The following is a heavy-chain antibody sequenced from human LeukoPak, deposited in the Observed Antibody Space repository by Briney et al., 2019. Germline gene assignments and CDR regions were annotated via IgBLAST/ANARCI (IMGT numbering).Heavy chain of an antibody. CDR1: GYSFTSYW. D-gene: IGHD5/OR15-5a*01. Sequence: GESLKISCKGSGYSFTSYWIGWVRQMPGKGLEWMGIIYPGDSNTKYSPSFQGQVTISADKSINTAYLQWSSLKASDTAMYYCARHGYVSNSDNYFDYWGQGSLVTVSS. CDR2: IYPGDSNT. CDR3: ARHGYVSNSDNYFDY. V-gene: IGHV5-51*01. J-gene: IGHJ4*02.